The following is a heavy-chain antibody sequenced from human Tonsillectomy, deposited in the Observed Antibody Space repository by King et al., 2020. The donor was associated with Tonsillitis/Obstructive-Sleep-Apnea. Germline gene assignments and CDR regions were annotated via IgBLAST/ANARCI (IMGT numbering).Heavy chain of an antibody. J-gene: IGHJ3*02. V-gene: IGHV2-5*02. CDR3: AHRQGYYSTNALGAFGI. D-gene: IGHD2-8*01. CDR1: GFSLITRGVG. Sequence: ITLKESGPTLVKPTQTLTLTCTFSGFSLITRGVGVGWIRQPPGKALEWLALIYWDDDKRYSPSLKSRLTITKDTSKHQVVLTLTNMDPVDTATYYCAHRQGYYSTNALGAFGIWGQGTMLTVSS. CDR2: IYWDDDK.